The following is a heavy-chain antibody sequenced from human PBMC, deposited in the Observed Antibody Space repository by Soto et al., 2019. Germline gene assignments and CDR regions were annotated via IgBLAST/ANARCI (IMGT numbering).Heavy chain of an antibody. J-gene: IGHJ6*02. CDR1: GFTLTNAW. Sequence: LRLSCAASGFTLTNAWMYWVRQAPGKGLEWVGRIKSETDGGTTDYAAPVKGRFTISRDDSKNTLYLQMNSLKTEDTAVYYCTTPRPRTLAGMDVWGQGTTVTVSS. V-gene: IGHV3-15*07. CDR3: TTPRPRTLAGMDV. CDR2: IKSETDGGTT.